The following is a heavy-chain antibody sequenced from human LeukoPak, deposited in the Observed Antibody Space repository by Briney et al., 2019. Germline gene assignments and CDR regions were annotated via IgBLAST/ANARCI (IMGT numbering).Heavy chain of an antibody. J-gene: IGHJ4*02. D-gene: IGHD5-12*01. CDR1: GYTFTSYG. CDR3: ARAYSGYDFGLDY. CDR2: MNPNSGNT. Sequence: GASVKVSCKASGYTFTSYGISWVRQAPGQGLEWMGWMNPNSGNTGYAQKLQGRVTMTRDTSTTTVYMELSSLRSEDTAVYYCARAYSGYDFGLDYWGQGTLVTVSS. V-gene: IGHV1-8*02.